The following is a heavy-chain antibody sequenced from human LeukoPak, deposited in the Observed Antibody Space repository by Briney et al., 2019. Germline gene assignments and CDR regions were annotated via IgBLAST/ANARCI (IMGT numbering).Heavy chain of an antibody. Sequence: GRSLRLSCAASGFTFSSYAMHWVRQAPGKGLEWVAVISYDGSNKYYADSVKGRFTISRDNSKNTLYLQMNSLRAEDTAVYYCARDQDYGETGGYRGQGTLVTVSS. CDR1: GFTFSSYA. CDR2: ISYDGSNK. J-gene: IGHJ4*02. D-gene: IGHD4-17*01. CDR3: ARDQDYGETGGY. V-gene: IGHV3-30-3*01.